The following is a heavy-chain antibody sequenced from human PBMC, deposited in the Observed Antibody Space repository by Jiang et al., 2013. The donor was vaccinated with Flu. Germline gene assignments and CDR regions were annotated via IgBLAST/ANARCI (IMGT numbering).Heavy chain of an antibody. D-gene: IGHD3-10*01. V-gene: IGHV4-59*01. CDR1: GGSIGIYY. J-gene: IGHJ3*01. CDR3: ARFRSAFDV. CDR2: IYYSGST. Sequence: LSLTCTVSGGSIGIYYWSWIRQSPGKGLEWIGHIYYSGSTNYNPSLESRVTISVDTSKTQFSLKLTSVTAADTAIYYCARFRSAFDVWGQGTMVTVSS.